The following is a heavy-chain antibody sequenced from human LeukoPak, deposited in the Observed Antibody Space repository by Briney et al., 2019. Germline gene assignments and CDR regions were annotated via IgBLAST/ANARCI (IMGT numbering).Heavy chain of an antibody. CDR3: ARNVESGFDI. D-gene: IGHD3-3*01. CDR1: GYAFTSYY. J-gene: IGHJ3*02. Sequence: ASVKVSCKASGYAFTSYYMHWVRQDPGQGLEWMVFINPSGGSTSYPQMFQGRVTMTRDTSTSTVYMELSSLRSEDTAVYYCARNVESGFDIWGQGTMVTVSS. V-gene: IGHV1-46*01. CDR2: INPSGGST.